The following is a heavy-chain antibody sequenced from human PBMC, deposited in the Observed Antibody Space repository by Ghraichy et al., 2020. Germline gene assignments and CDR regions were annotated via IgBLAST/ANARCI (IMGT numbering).Heavy chain of an antibody. D-gene: IGHD4-17*01. Sequence: GGSLRLSCAASGFTFSAYDIHWVRQATGKGLEWVSGIGTAGDPYYSATVKGRFTISRENAKNSLYLQLNSLRAGDTAVYYCTRGGFYGDDWYFYVWGRGTLVTVSS. V-gene: IGHV3-13*05. CDR1: GFTFSAYD. CDR3: TRGGFYGDDWYFYV. CDR2: IGTAGDP. J-gene: IGHJ2*01.